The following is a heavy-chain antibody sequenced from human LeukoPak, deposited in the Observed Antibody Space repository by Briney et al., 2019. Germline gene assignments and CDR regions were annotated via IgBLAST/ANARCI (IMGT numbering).Heavy chain of an antibody. CDR3: ARSSNLHYLDY. Sequence: SQTLSLTCAISGDSVSNNSANWIWIRQSPSRGLQWLGRTYYRSKWYNDYAVSVKSRMTLNVDTSKNQFSLQLNSVTPEDTAVYYWARSSNLHYLDYWGQGTQVTVSS. CDR2: TYYRSKWYN. J-gene: IGHJ4*02. CDR1: GDSVSNNSAN. V-gene: IGHV6-1*01.